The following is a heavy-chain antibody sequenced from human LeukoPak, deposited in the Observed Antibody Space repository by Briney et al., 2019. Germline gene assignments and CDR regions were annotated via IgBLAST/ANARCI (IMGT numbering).Heavy chain of an antibody. CDR3: AHQIRGFGEYY. J-gene: IGHJ4*02. CDR1: GGSISGYY. V-gene: IGHV4-34*01. D-gene: IGHD3-10*01. Sequence: PSETLSLTCTVSGGSISGYYWSWIRQPPGKGLEWIGEINHSGSTNYNPSLKSRVTISVDTSKNQFSLKLSSVTAADTAVYYCAHQIRGFGEYYWGQGTLVTVSS. CDR2: INHSGST.